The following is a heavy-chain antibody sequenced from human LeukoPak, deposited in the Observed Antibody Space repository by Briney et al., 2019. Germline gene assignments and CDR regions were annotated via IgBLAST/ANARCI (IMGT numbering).Heavy chain of an antibody. CDR2: TYYRSTRYN. Sequence: SQTLSLTCAISGDSVSSNSVTWNWIRQSPSRGLEWLGRTYYRSTRYNDYAVSVRGRITVNPDTSKNQFSLHVNSVTPEDTAVYYCARRLTQYDCFDPWGQGILVTVSS. CDR3: ARRLTQYDCFDP. D-gene: IGHD2-2*01. CDR1: GDSVSSNSVT. V-gene: IGHV6-1*01. J-gene: IGHJ5*02.